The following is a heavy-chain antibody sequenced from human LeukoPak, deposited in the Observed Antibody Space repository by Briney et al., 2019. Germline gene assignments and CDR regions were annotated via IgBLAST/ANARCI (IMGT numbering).Heavy chain of an antibody. CDR3: AKDDDSSGYYNWFDP. V-gene: IGHV3-30*18. J-gene: IGHJ5*02. D-gene: IGHD3-22*01. Sequence: GRSLRLSCAASGFTFSSYGMHWVRQAPGKGLEWVAVISYDGSNKYYADSVKGRFTISRDNSKNTLYLQMNSLRAEDTAVYYCAKDDDSSGYYNWFDPWGQGTLVTVSS. CDR1: GFTFSSYG. CDR2: ISYDGSNK.